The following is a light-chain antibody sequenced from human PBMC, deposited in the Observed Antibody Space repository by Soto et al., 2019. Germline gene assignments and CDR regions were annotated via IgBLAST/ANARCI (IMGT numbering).Light chain of an antibody. CDR1: QSVSSN. V-gene: IGKV3-15*01. CDR3: QQFYNWPRT. CDR2: GAS. J-gene: IGKJ1*01. Sequence: EIVMTQSPGTLSVSPGERATLSCRASQSVSSNSAWYQQKPGQAPRLLIYGASTRATGIPARFSGSGSETEFTLTISSLQSEDFAVYYCQQFYNWPRTFGQGTKVEIK.